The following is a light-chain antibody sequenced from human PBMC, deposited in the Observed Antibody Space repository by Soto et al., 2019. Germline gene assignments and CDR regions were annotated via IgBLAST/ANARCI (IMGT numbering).Light chain of an antibody. CDR2: GAS. V-gene: IGKV3-20*01. Sequence: EIVLTQSPGTLSLSPGERATLSCRASQSISSNYLAWYQQKPGQAPRLLIYGASSRATGIPDRFSGSGSGTDFTLTISRLEPEDFAVYYCQQYGSSPPRTFGQGTK. J-gene: IGKJ2*01. CDR3: QQYGSSPPRT. CDR1: QSISSNY.